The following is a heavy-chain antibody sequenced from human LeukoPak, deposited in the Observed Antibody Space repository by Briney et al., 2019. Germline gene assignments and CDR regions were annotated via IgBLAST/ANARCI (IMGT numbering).Heavy chain of an antibody. D-gene: IGHD2-15*01. Sequence: PGGSLRLSCAASGFTFSSYAMSWARQAPGKGLEWVSAISGSGGSTYYADSVKGRFTISRDNSKNTLYLQMNSLRAEDTAVYYCAKGAPKNYCSGGSCYSGGRGYFDYWGQGTLVTVSS. CDR2: ISGSGGST. CDR1: GFTFSSYA. J-gene: IGHJ4*02. CDR3: AKGAPKNYCSGGSCYSGGRGYFDY. V-gene: IGHV3-23*01.